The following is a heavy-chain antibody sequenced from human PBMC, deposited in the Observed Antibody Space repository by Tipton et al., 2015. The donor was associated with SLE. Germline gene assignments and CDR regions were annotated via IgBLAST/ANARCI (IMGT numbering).Heavy chain of an antibody. V-gene: IGHV4-39*07. D-gene: IGHD1-26*01. CDR2: IYYSGST. Sequence: TLSLTCIVSGGSISSSNYYWGWIRQPPGKGLEWIGSIYYSGSTYYNPSLKSRVSMSVDTSQNQFSLKLSSVTAAGTAVYYCTRGSGNYDGDYWGQGTLVTVSS. J-gene: IGHJ4*02. CDR1: GGSISSSNYY. CDR3: TRGSGNYDGDY.